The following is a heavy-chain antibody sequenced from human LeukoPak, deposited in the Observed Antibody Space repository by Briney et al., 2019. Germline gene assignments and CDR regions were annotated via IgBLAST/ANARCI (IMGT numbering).Heavy chain of an antibody. D-gene: IGHD3-9*01. J-gene: IGHJ4*02. CDR2: IKHRARGHTT. CDR3: GRRYGNDWSIDYFDY. CDR1: GFMFSDHY. V-gene: IGHV3-72*01. Sequence: GGSVKVSCAASGFMFSDHYMDWVRQPPGKGLEWVGRIKHRARGHTTEYAASVKGRFTVSRDHSKNSVYLQMNSVKSEDTAVYYCGRRYGNDWSIDYFDYWGQGTMVTVSS.